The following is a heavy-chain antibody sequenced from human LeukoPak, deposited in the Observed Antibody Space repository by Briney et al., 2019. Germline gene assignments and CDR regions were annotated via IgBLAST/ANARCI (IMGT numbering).Heavy chain of an antibody. V-gene: IGHV1-2*06. CDR2: INPNSGGT. D-gene: IGHD4-17*01. CDR1: GYTLTDYY. Sequence: GASVKVSCKASGYTLTDYYMHWVRQAPGQGLEWMGRINPNSGGTNYAQKFQGRVTMTRDTSISTVYMELSRLRSDDTAVYYCARDVAVNGDYDVVAAINPWGFDYWGQGTLVTVSS. CDR3: ARDVAVNGDYDVVAAINPWGFDY. J-gene: IGHJ4*02.